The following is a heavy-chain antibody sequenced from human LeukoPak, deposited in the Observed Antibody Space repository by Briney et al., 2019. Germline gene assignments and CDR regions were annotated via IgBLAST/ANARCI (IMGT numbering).Heavy chain of an antibody. CDR3: AKGGSYRGGFDY. CDR1: GFTFSSYA. J-gene: IGHJ4*02. D-gene: IGHD1-26*01. Sequence: GGSLRLSCAASGFTFSSYAMSWVRQAPGKVLEWVSAISGSGGSTYYADSVKGRFTISRDSSKNTLYLQMNSLRAEDTAVYYCAKGGSYRGGFDYWGQGTLVTVSS. V-gene: IGHV3-23*01. CDR2: ISGSGGST.